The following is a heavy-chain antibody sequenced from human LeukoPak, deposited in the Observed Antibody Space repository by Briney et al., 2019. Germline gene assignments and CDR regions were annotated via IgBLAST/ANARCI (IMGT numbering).Heavy chain of an antibody. CDR1: GGSISSGSYY. CDR2: IYTSGST. V-gene: IGHV4-61*02. CDR3: ARKRTDYGEVRAFDI. J-gene: IGHJ3*02. Sequence: IPSQTLSLTCTVSGGSISSGSYYWSWIRQPAGKGLEWIGRIYTSGSTNYNPSLKSRVTISVDTSKNQFSLKLSSVTAADTAVYYCARKRTDYGEVRAFDIWGQGTMVTVSS. D-gene: IGHD4-17*01.